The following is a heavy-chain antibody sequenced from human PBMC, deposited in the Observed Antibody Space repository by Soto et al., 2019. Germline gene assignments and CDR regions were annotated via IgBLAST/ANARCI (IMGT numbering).Heavy chain of an antibody. CDR2: IYWNDDE. Sequence: QITLKESGPTLVNPTQTLTLTCTFSGFSLNTRGVGVGWIRQPPGQALEWLALIYWNDDERYSPSLQSRLTITKDTSKNQVVLRMTNMDPVDTATYYCAQTEFNSGWYTFDYWGQGTLVTVSS. V-gene: IGHV2-5*01. D-gene: IGHD6-19*01. CDR1: GFSLNTRGVG. CDR3: AQTEFNSGWYTFDY. J-gene: IGHJ4*02.